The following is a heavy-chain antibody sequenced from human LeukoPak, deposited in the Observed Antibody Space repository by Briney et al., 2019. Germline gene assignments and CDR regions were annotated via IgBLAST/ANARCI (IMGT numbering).Heavy chain of an antibody. V-gene: IGHV4-34*01. CDR1: GGSFSGYY. CDR3: ARGVGFWSGYYKYYFDY. Sequence: PSETLSLTCAVYGGSFSGYYWSWIRQPPGKGLEWIGEINHSGSTNYNPSLKSRVTISVDTSKNQSSLKLSSVTAADTAVYYCARGVGFWSGYYKYYFDYWGQGTLVTVSS. D-gene: IGHD3-3*01. CDR2: INHSGST. J-gene: IGHJ4*02.